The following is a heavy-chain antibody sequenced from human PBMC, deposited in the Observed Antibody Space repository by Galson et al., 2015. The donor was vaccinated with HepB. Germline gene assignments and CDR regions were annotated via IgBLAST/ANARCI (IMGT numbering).Heavy chain of an antibody. J-gene: IGHJ6*03. CDR3: ARDWPIAAAGTNYYYYMDV. V-gene: IGHV1-69*13. D-gene: IGHD6-13*01. CDR2: IIPIFGTA. Sequence: SVKVSCKASGGTFSSYAISWVRQAPGQGLEWMGGIIPIFGTANYAQKFQGRVTITADESTSTACMELSSLRSEDTAVYYCARDWPIAAAGTNYYYYMDVWGKGSPGHRLL. CDR1: GGTFSSYA.